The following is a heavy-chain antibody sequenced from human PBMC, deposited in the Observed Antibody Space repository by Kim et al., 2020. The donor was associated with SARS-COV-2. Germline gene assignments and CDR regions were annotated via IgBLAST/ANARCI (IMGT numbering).Heavy chain of an antibody. Sequence: GGSLRLSCAASGFTFTNYWMTWVRQAPGKGLEWVASINQAGSDKYYVDSVKGRFTISRDNAKNSLYLQMDSLGVEDTALYYCARGYISQVYWGQGTLVTVSS. V-gene: IGHV3-7*01. D-gene: IGHD1-26*01. J-gene: IGHJ4*02. CDR1: GFTFTNYW. CDR2: INQAGSDK. CDR3: ARGYISQVY.